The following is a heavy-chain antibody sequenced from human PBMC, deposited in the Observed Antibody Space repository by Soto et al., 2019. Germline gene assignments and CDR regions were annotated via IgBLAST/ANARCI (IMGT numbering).Heavy chain of an antibody. V-gene: IGHV4-31*03. CDR2: IYYSGFT. Sequence: QVQLQESGPGLVKPSQTLSLTCTVSGGSITSGGYYWSWIRQHPGKGLEWIGYIYYSGFTYYNPSPXSXXTITVDTSKNPFSPKLSSVTAADTAVYYCARSVFPWGQGTLVTVSS. J-gene: IGHJ5*02. CDR3: ARSVFP. CDR1: GGSITSGGYY.